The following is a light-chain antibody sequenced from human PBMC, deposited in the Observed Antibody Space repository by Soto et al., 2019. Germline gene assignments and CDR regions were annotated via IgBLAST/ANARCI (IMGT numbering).Light chain of an antibody. CDR1: TSNIGSNY. J-gene: IGLJ2*01. Sequence: QSVLTQPSSVSAAPGQRVTISCSGSTSNIGSNYVSWYQHFPGTAPRLLIYDNNKRPSGIPDRFSGSKSDTSATLGITGLQTGDEADYYCGTWDSSLSTGRAVFGGGTKLTVL. V-gene: IGLV1-51*01. CDR3: GTWDSSLSTGRAV. CDR2: DNN.